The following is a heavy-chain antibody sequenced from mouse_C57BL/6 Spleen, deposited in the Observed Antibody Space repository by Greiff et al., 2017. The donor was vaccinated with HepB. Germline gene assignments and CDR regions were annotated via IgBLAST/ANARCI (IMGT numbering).Heavy chain of an antibody. V-gene: IGHV1-62-3*01. CDR3: TRDGYYGVDY. CDR1: GYTFTSYW. J-gene: IGHJ2*01. D-gene: IGHD2-3*01. Sequence: VQLQQPGAELVKPGASVKLSCKASGYTFTSYWMHWVKQRPGRGLEWIGRIDPNSGGTKYNEKFKSKATLTVDKPSSTAYMELRSLTSEDSAVYYCTRDGYYGVDYWGQGTTLTVSS. CDR2: IDPNSGGT.